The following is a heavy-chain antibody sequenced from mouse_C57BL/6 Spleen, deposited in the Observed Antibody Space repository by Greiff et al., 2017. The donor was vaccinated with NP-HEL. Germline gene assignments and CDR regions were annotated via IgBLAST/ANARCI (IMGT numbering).Heavy chain of an antibody. J-gene: IGHJ2*01. CDR1: GYTFTNSY. V-gene: IGHV14-3*01. CDR3: AGGDYGGWDG. D-gene: IGHD2-4*01. Sequence: VQLEQSVAELVRPGASVKLSCTASGYTFTNSYMHWVKQRPEQGLEWIGRIDPANGYTKYDQKFKGKATLTADTSSNTAYLQLSSLTSEDAAVYCFAGGDYGGWDGWGTGTTLTVSS. CDR2: IDPANGYT.